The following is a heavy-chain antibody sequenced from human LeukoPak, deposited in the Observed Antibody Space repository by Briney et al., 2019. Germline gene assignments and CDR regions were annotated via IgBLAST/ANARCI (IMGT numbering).Heavy chain of an antibody. J-gene: IGHJ6*03. CDR2: INAGNGNT. D-gene: IGHD1-26*01. V-gene: IGHV1-3*03. CDR3: ARAKSKWYYYMDV. Sequence: ASVKVSCKASGYTFTSYAMHWVRQAPGQRLEWMGWINAGNGNTKYSQEFQGRVTITRDTSASTAYMELSSLRSEDMAVYYCARAKSKWYYYMDVWGKGTTVTVSS. CDR1: GYTFTSYA.